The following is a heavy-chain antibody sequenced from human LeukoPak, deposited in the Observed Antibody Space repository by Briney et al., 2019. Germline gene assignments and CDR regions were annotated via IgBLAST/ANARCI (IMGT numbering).Heavy chain of an antibody. J-gene: IGHJ4*02. V-gene: IGHV1-2*02. CDR2: INPNSGGT. CDR1: GYTFTSYG. Sequence: GASVKVSCKASGYTFTSYGISWVRQAPGQGLEWMGWINPNSGGTNYAQKFQGRVTMTRDTSISTAYMELSRLRSDDTAVYYCARDHLGECKDWGQGTLVTVSS. CDR3: ARDHLGECKD. D-gene: IGHD3-10*01.